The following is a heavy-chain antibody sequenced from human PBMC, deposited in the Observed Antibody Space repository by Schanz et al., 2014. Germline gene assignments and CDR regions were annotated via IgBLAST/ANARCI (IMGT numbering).Heavy chain of an antibody. Sequence: EGQLLESGGGLIQPGASLRLSCAASGFTFSSYAMSWVRQAPGKGLEWVSTISASGGSTYYADSVKGRFTISRDRFQNTLYLRMSSLRAEDTAVYYCASGVHVSSLQKGLQFWGRGTLVSVSS. D-gene: IGHD3-10*01. CDR2: ISASGGST. CDR1: GFTFSSYA. V-gene: IGHV3-23*01. J-gene: IGHJ1*01. CDR3: ASGVHVSSLQKGLQF.